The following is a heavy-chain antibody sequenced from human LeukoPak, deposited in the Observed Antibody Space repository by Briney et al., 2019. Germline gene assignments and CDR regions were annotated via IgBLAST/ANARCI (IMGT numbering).Heavy chain of an antibody. Sequence: SETLSLTCTVSGGSIGSYYWTWIRQPPGKGLECIGYIYYSGSTNYNPSLKSRVTISIDTSKNQFSLELSSVTAADTAVYYCARNNAPYGLDVWGQGTTVTVCS. CDR3: ARNNAPYGLDV. J-gene: IGHJ6*02. V-gene: IGHV4-59*01. CDR2: IYYSGST. CDR1: GGSIGSYY. D-gene: IGHD1/OR15-1a*01.